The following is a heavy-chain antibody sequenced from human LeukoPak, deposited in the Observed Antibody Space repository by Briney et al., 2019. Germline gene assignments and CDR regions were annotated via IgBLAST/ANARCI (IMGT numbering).Heavy chain of an antibody. D-gene: IGHD4-17*01. Sequence: SETLSLTCTVSGGSITSYYWSWIRQPPGKGLEWIGYIYYSGTTNYNPSLKSRVTISVDTSKNQFSLKVNSVTAADTAVYYCVRSKSGTYGWFDPWGQGTLVSVSS. J-gene: IGHJ5*02. CDR1: GGSITSYY. CDR2: IYYSGTT. CDR3: VRSKSGTYGWFDP. V-gene: IGHV4-59*01.